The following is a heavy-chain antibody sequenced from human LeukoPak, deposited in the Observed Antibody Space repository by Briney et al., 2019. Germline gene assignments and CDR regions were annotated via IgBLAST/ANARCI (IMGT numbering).Heavy chain of an antibody. CDR3: ARDPYYDYVWGSYRWYYFDY. V-gene: IGHV4-30-2*01. D-gene: IGHD3-16*02. CDR1: GGSISSGGYS. J-gene: IGHJ4*02. CDR2: IYHSGST. Sequence: PSETLSLTCAVSGGSISSGGYSWSWIRQPPGEGLEWIGYIYHSGSTYYNPSLKSRVTISVDRSKNQFSLKLSSVTAADTAVYYCARDPYYDYVWGSYRWYYFDYWGQGTLVTVSS.